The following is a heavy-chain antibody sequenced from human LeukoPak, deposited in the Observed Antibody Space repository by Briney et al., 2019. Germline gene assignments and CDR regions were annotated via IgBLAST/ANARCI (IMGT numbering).Heavy chain of an antibody. J-gene: IGHJ2*01. CDR1: GDSVSSGNYY. CDR2: MHSSGST. D-gene: IGHD5-24*01. Sequence: PSETLSLTCTVSGDSVSSGNYYWSWIRQPAGKGLEWIGRMHSSGSTKYNSSLKSRVTISVDTSKNQLSLKLSSVTAADTAVYYCARHPRWLRRYFDLWGRGTLVTVSS. CDR3: ARHPRWLRRYFDL. V-gene: IGHV4-61*02.